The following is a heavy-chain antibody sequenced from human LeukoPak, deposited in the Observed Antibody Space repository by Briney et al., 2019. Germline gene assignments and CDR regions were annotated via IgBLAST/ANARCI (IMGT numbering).Heavy chain of an antibody. Sequence: SETLSLTCAVSGDSISSDYWSWIRQPPGKGLEWIGYIYYTGSTNYNPSLKSRVTISVDTSKNQFSLKLSSVTAADTAVYYCGGIAAAGMDVWGKGTTVTVSS. D-gene: IGHD6-13*01. V-gene: IGHV4-59*12. CDR2: IYYTGST. CDR3: GGIAAAGMDV. CDR1: GDSISSDY. J-gene: IGHJ6*04.